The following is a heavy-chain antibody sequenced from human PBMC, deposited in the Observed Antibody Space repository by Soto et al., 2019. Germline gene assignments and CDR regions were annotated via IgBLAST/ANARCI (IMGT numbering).Heavy chain of an antibody. D-gene: IGHD2-21*01. J-gene: IGHJ4*02. V-gene: IGHV1-58*01. CDR1: GFTFTSSA. CDR2: IVVGSGNT. Sequence: RASVKVSCKASGFTFTSSAVQWVRQARGQRLEWMGWIVVGSGNTNYAQRFQERVTITRDMSTSTAYMELSSLISEDTAVYYCAADGDGYDQKVDYWGQETLVTVSS. CDR3: AADGDGYDQKVDY.